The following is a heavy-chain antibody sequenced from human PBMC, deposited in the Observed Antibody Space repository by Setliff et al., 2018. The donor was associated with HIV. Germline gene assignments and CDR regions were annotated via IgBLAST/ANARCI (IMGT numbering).Heavy chain of an antibody. D-gene: IGHD2-8*01. CDR3: LLPCTSGWHNWADP. CDR2: IRSKPIGGTT. V-gene: IGHV3-49*04. Sequence: PGGSLRLSCTASGFTFDDYALTWVRQAPGKGLEWVGFIRSKPIGGTTDYGASAKGRFIISRDDSKKTAYLQMSRLRAEDTAMYYCLLPCTSGWHNWADPWGQGTLVTVSS. CDR1: GFTFDDYA. J-gene: IGHJ5*02.